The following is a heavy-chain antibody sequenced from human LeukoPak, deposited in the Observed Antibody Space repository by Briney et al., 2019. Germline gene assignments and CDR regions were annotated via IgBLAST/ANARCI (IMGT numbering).Heavy chain of an antibody. V-gene: IGHV3-7*01. Sequence: GGSLRLSCAASGFSFRDFWMTSVRQAPGKGLEWVANINQGGSVKYYVDSVKGRFTISRDDAKSSLYVQMNSLRDEDTAVYYCARFGYSGWNLEYWGQGTLVTVSS. CDR1: GFSFRDFW. D-gene: IGHD5-12*01. CDR2: INQGGSVK. CDR3: ARFGYSGWNLEY. J-gene: IGHJ4*02.